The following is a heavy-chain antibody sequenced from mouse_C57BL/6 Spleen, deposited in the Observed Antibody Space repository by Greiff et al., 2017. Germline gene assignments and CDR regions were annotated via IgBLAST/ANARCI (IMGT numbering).Heavy chain of an antibody. CDR1: GYTFTSYW. J-gene: IGHJ4*01. CDR2: IDPSDSYT. Sequence: VQLQQPGAELVMPGASVKLSCKASGYTFTSYWMHWVKQRPGQGLEWIGEIDPSDSYTNYNQKFKGKSTLTVDKSSSTAYMPLSSLTSEDSAVYYCARGDSNYHYAMDYWGQGTSVTVSS. D-gene: IGHD2-5*01. V-gene: IGHV1-69*01. CDR3: ARGDSNYHYAMDY.